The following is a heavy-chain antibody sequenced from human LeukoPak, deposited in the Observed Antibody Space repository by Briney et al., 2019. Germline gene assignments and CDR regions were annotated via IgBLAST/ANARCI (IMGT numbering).Heavy chain of an antibody. CDR1: GGSISSGNW. Sequence: SETLSLTCAVSGGSISSGNWWSWVRQPPGEGLEWIGEIYHSGSTNYNPSLKSRVTISVDKSKNQFSLKLSSVTAADTAVYYCARGDTSGWYTDYWGQGTLVTVSS. CDR2: IYHSGST. CDR3: ARGDTSGWYTDY. J-gene: IGHJ4*02. D-gene: IGHD6-19*01. V-gene: IGHV4-4*02.